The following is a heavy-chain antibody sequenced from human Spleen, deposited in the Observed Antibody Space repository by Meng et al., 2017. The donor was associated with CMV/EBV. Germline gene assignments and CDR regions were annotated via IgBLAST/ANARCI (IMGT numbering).Heavy chain of an antibody. J-gene: IGHJ4*02. CDR3: ARVIGYCSSASCYMGDY. D-gene: IGHD2-2*02. CDR2: ISAYNGNT. Sequence: YTCTSYGISWVRQAPGQGLERMGWISAYNGNTNYAQKLQGRVTMTTDTSTSTAYMELRSLRSDDTAVYYCARVIGYCSSASCYMGDYWGQGTLVTVSS. CDR1: YTCTSYG. V-gene: IGHV1-18*01.